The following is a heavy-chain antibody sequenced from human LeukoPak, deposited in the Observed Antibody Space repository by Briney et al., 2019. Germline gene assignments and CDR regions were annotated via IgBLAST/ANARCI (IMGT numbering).Heavy chain of an antibody. D-gene: IGHD6-25*01. CDR3: ARVSSNRVGYHHYFDY. V-gene: IGHV3-30*02. J-gene: IGHJ4*02. CDR1: GFTFSSYG. CDR2: IRYDGSNK. Sequence: GGSLRLYCAASGFTFSSYGMHWVRQAPGKGLEWVAFIRYDGSNKYYADSVKGRFTMSRDNSKNTLYLQMNSLRAEDTAVYYCARVSSNRVGYHHYFDYWGQGTLVTVSS.